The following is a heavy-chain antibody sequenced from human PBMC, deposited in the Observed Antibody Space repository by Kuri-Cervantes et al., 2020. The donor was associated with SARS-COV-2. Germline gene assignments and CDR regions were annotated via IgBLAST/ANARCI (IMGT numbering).Heavy chain of an antibody. V-gene: IGHV3-21*01. CDR3: ARVAGEGPIYYYYMDV. Sequence: GESLKSSGAASGFTFSDFCMNWVRQAPGKALEWVSSISGSGSYIYYADSVKGRFTISRDDAKNSLYLQMNSLRGEDTAVYYCARVAGEGPIYYYYMDVWGKGTTVTVSS. CDR2: ISGSGSYI. CDR1: GFTFSDFC. D-gene: IGHD2-21*01. J-gene: IGHJ6*03.